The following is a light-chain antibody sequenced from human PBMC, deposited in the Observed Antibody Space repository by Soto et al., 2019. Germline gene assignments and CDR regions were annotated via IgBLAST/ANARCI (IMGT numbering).Light chain of an antibody. V-gene: IGKV3-11*01. Sequence: IVLTQSPATLSLWPGETAILSCRASQSVSSYLSWYQQKPGQAPRLLIYDASSRAPGVPAGFSGSGSGSDSTLTICGLEPEDFALYYCQQRSSWITFGQGTRLEIE. J-gene: IGKJ5*01. CDR2: DAS. CDR1: QSVSSY. CDR3: QQRSSWIT.